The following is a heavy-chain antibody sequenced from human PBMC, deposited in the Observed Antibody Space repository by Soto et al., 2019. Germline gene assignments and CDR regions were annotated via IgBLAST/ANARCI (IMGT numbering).Heavy chain of an antibody. Sequence: ASVKVSCKASGYTFTGYYMHWVRQAPGQGLEWMGWINPNSGGTNYAQKFQGWVTMTRDTSISTAYMELSRLRSDDTAVYYCARETDCSGGSCYVNYFDYWGQGTLVTVSS. CDR1: GYTFTGYY. CDR3: ARETDCSGGSCYVNYFDY. V-gene: IGHV1-2*04. J-gene: IGHJ4*02. CDR2: INPNSGGT. D-gene: IGHD2-15*01.